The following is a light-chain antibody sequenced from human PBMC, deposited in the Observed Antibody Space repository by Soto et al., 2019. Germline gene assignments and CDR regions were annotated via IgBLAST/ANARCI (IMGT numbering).Light chain of an antibody. CDR3: ATWDDSLSAWV. Sequence: QSVLTQPASVSGSPGQSITISCTGTSSDVGTYNYVSWYQQHPGKAPKLIIYDVSTRPSGLSNRFSGSKSGNTASLAIRGLRSDDEADYYCATWDDSLSAWVFGGGTKLTVL. CDR1: SSDVGTYNY. V-gene: IGLV2-14*01. J-gene: IGLJ3*02. CDR2: DVS.